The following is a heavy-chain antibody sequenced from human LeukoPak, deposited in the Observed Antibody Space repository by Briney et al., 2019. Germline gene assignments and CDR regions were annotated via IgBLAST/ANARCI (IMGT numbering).Heavy chain of an antibody. CDR3: ARMTLVGGIDY. J-gene: IGHJ4*02. D-gene: IGHD4/OR15-4a*01. CDR1: GFSLSTRAMC. Sequence: SGPTLVKPTQTLTLTCTFSGFSLSTRAMCVTWLRQPPGKALEWLARIDWDDDIYYSTSLKTRLTISKDTSKNQVVLTMTNMDPVDTATYYCARMTLVGGIDYWGQGTLVTVSS. CDR2: IDWDDDI. V-gene: IGHV2-70*11.